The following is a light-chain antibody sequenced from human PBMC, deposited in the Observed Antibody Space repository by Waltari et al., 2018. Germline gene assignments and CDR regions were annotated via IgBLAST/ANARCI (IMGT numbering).Light chain of an antibody. J-gene: IGKJ4*01. CDR3: QQYYSTPLT. V-gene: IGKV1-33*01. Sequence: DIQMTQSPSSLAASVGDRVTITCQASQDITIYLNWYQQKPGKAPKLLIYDTSKLETGVPSRFSGSGSGTHFTFTISSLQPEDIATYYCQQYYSTPLTFGGGTKVEIK. CDR2: DTS. CDR1: QDITIY.